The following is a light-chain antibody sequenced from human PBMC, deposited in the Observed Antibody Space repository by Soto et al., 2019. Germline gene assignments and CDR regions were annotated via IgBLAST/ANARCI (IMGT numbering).Light chain of an antibody. CDR2: EVS. V-gene: IGLV2-8*01. CDR3: SSYAGSNNLG. Sequence: QSVLTQPPSASGSPGQSVTISCTGTSSDVGGYNYVSWYQQHPGKAPKLMIYEVSKRPSGVPDRFSGSKSGNTASLTVSGLQAEEEADYYCSSYAGSNNLGFGGGTKVTVL. CDR1: SSDVGGYNY. J-gene: IGLJ3*02.